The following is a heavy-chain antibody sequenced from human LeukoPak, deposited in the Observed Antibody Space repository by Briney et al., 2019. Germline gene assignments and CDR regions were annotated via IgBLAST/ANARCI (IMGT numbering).Heavy chain of an antibody. CDR1: GFTFSSYS. J-gene: IGHJ3*02. CDR3: ARDYSSGWYGLGAFDI. D-gene: IGHD6-19*01. CDR2: ISSSSSYI. V-gene: IGHV3-21*01. Sequence: KPGGSLRLSCAASGFTFSSYSMNWVRQAPGRGLEWVSSISSSSSYIYYADSVKGRFTISRDNAKDSLCLQMNSLRAEDTAVYYCARDYSSGWYGLGAFDIWGQGTMVTVSS.